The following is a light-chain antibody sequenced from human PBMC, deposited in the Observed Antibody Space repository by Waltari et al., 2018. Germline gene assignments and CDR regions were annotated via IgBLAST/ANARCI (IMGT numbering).Light chain of an antibody. V-gene: IGKV3D-15*01. CDR2: YAN. J-gene: IGKJ2*01. Sequence: EIVMTQSPVPMSVSPGEGVTIPCPASERVGTDVAWYRHKPGQPPRPLIYYANARATGVPARISGSGSGTDFTLTISSLEPEDFAFYYCQQSRQWPRRTFGQGTKLEI. CDR3: QQSRQWPRRT. CDR1: ERVGTD.